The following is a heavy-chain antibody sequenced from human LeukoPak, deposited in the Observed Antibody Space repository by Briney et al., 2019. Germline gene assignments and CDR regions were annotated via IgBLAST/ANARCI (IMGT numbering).Heavy chain of an antibody. D-gene: IGHD3-10*01. CDR2: IYYSGST. CDR1: GGSISSYY. Sequence: PSETLSLTCTVSGGSISSYYWSWIRQPPGKGLEWIGYIYYSGSTNYNPSLKSRVTISVDTSKNQFSLKLSSVTAADTAAYYCARGFTMVQGVIFDYWGQGTLVTVSS. CDR3: ARGFTMVQGVIFDY. V-gene: IGHV4-59*01. J-gene: IGHJ4*02.